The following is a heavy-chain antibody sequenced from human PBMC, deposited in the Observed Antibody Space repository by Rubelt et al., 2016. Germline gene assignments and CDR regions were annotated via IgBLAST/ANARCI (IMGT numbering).Heavy chain of an antibody. J-gene: IGHJ4*02. D-gene: IGHD4-23*01. CDR1: GFTFSSYV. V-gene: IGHV3-23*04. CDR2: VSGSGGIT. CDR3: AQLVTKDY. Sequence: EVQLVESGGGLVQPGGSLRLSCAASGFTFSSYVMSWVRQAPGKGLEWVSVVSGSGGITYYADSVKGRFTISRDNAKNALYLQMNSLRDEDTAVYYCAQLVTKDYWGQGTLVTVSS.